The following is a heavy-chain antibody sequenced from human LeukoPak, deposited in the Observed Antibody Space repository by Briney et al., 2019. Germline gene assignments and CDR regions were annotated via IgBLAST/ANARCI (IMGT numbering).Heavy chain of an antibody. J-gene: IGHJ4*02. D-gene: IGHD3-3*01. Sequence: PSETLSLTCTVSGGSISSSSYYLGWIRQPPGKGLEWIGSIYYSGSTYYNPSLKSRVTISVDTSKNQFSLKLSSVTAADTAVYYCARRSITIFGVDYWGQGTLVTVSS. V-gene: IGHV4-39*01. CDR2: IYYSGST. CDR1: GGSISSSSYY. CDR3: ARRSITIFGVDY.